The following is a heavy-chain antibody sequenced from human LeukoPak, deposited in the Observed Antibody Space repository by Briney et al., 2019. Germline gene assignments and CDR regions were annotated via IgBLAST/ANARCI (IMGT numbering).Heavy chain of an antibody. D-gene: IGHD1-26*01. CDR2: IYHSGST. J-gene: IGHJ4*02. CDR3: ARGWEYFDY. Sequence: ASETLSLTCTVSGYSISSGYYWGWIRQPPGKGLEWIGSIYHSGSTYYNPSLKSRVTISVDTSKNQFSLKLSSVTAADTAVYYCARGWEYFDYWGQGTLVTVSS. V-gene: IGHV4-38-2*02. CDR1: GYSISSGYY.